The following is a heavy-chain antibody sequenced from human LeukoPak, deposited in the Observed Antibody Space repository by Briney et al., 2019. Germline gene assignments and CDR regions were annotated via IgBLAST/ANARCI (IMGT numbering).Heavy chain of an antibody. V-gene: IGHV4-34*01. CDR2: INHSGST. Sequence: SETLSLTCAVYGGSFSGYYWSWIRQPPGKGLEWIGEINHSGSTNYNPSLKSRVTISVDTSKNQFSLKLSSVTAADTAVYYCPRVQVADIDYWGPGTLVTVSS. D-gene: IGHD6-19*01. CDR3: PRVQVADIDY. J-gene: IGHJ4*02. CDR1: GGSFSGYY.